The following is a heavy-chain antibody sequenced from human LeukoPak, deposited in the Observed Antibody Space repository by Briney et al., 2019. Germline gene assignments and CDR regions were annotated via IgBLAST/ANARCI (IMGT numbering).Heavy chain of an antibody. Sequence: ASVKVSCKASGYTFTGYYMHWVRQAPGQGLEWMGWINPNSGGTNYAQKFQGRVTMTRDTSISTAYMELSRLRSEDTAVYYCARDISPTVVTPGFDYWGQGTLVTVSS. J-gene: IGHJ4*02. CDR1: GYTFTGYY. CDR2: INPNSGGT. CDR3: ARDISPTVVTPGFDY. V-gene: IGHV1-2*02. D-gene: IGHD4-23*01.